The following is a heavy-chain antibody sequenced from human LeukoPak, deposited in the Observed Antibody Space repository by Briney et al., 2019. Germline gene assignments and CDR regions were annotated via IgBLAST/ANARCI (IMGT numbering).Heavy chain of an antibody. J-gene: IGHJ4*02. CDR2: INHSGST. Sequence: SETLSLTCTVSGGSISSSSYYWGWIRQPPGKGLEWIGEINHSGSTNYNPSLKSRVTISVDTSKNQFSLKLSSVTAADTAVYYCARGGTYYDILTGYHPGYNFDYWGQGTLVTVSS. CDR3: ARGGTYYDILTGYHPGYNFDY. V-gene: IGHV4-39*07. D-gene: IGHD3-9*01. CDR1: GGSISSSSYY.